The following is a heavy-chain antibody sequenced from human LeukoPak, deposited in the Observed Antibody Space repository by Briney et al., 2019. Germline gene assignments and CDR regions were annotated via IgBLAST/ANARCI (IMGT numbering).Heavy chain of an antibody. Sequence: GGSLRLSCAASGFTFTPYGLHWVRQAPGKGLEWVAAIASNGGSEYYADSVKGRFTISRDNSKNTLFLQMNSLRPDDTAVYYCAKRGHYSINWYHYFDYWGQGTLVTVSS. D-gene: IGHD6-13*01. CDR1: GFTFTPYG. J-gene: IGHJ4*02. V-gene: IGHV3-30*18. CDR3: AKRGHYSINWYHYFDY. CDR2: IASNGGSE.